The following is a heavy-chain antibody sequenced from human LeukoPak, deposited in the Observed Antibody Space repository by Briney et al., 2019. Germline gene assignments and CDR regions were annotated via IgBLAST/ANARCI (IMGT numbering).Heavy chain of an antibody. V-gene: IGHV3-23*01. J-gene: IGHJ6*02. Sequence: PGGSLRLSCAASGFTFNNYAMSWVRQAPGKGLQWVSAISATGIRTYYADSVEGRFTISRDNSKNTLYLQMNSLRAEDTAVYYCARDGAGMDVWGQGTTVTVSS. CDR2: ISATGIRT. CDR3: ARDGAGMDV. CDR1: GFTFNNYA.